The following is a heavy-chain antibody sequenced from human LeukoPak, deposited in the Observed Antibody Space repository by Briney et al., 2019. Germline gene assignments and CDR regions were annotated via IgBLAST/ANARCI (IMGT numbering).Heavy chain of an antibody. D-gene: IGHD2-15*01. CDR1: GGSISSGSYY. CDR3: ARVDSGYDWYWRYCSGGSCYGANYYYYYYMDV. CDR2: IYTSGST. J-gene: IGHJ6*03. V-gene: IGHV4-61*02. Sequence: SETLSLTCTVSGGSISSGSYYWSWIRQPAGKGLEWIGRIYTSGSTNYNPSLKSRVTISVDTSKNQFSLKLSSVAAADTAVYYCARVDSGYDWYWRYCSGGSCYGANYYYYYYMDVWGKGTTVTISS.